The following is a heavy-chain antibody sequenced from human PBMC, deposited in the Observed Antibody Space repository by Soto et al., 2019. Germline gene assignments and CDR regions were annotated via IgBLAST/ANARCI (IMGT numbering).Heavy chain of an antibody. CDR2: ISYDGSNK. J-gene: IGHJ6*02. CDR3: AKDRSGSYYGRYYYYGMDV. Sequence: GGSLRLSCAASGFTFSSYGMHWVRQAPGKGLEWVAVISYDGSNKYYADSVKGRFTISRDNSKNTLYLQMNSLRAEDTAVYYCAKDRSGSYYGRYYYYGMDVWGQGTTVTVSS. V-gene: IGHV3-30*18. CDR1: GFTFSSYG. D-gene: IGHD1-26*01.